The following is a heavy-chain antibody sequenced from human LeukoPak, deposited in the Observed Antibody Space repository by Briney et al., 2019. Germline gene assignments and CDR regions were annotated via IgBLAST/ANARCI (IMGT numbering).Heavy chain of an antibody. CDR3: ARDLKDY. J-gene: IGHJ4*02. CDR2: IKQDGSEK. Sequence: GGSLRLSCAASGFTFSIYWMSWVRQAPGKGLEWVANIKQDGSEKHYVDSVKGRFTISRDNAKNSLYLQMNSLRAEDTAVYYCARDLKDYWGQGTLLTVSS. CDR1: GFTFSIYW. V-gene: IGHV3-7*01.